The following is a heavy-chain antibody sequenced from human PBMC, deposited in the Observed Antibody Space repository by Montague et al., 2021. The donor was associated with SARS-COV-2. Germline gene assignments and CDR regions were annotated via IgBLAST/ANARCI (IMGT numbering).Heavy chain of an antibody. CDR1: GGSISRYF. J-gene: IGHJ4*02. V-gene: IGHV4-59*01. CDR3: ARVTLGGRDGRARQYEGLDS. CDR2: VHDIESS. D-gene: IGHD3-16*01. Sequence: SETLSLTCTVSGGSISRYFSNWIRQTPGKGLEWMGYVHDIESSIYNPSLQSRITILLDTPKNQFSLRLNAVTAADTAVYYCARVTLGGRDGRARQYEGLDSWDQGILVTVSS.